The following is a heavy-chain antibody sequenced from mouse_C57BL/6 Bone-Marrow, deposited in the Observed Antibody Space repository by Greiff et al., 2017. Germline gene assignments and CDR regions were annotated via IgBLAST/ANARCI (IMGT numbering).Heavy chain of an antibody. Sequence: EVKVVESGGGLVQSGRSLRLSCATSGFTFSDFYMEWVRQAPGKGLEWIAASRNKANDYTTEYSASVKGRFIVSRDTSQSILYLQMNALRAEDTAIYYCARDAYWGQGTLVTVSA. CDR2: SRNKANDYTT. CDR1: GFTFSDFY. CDR3: ARDAY. J-gene: IGHJ3*01. V-gene: IGHV7-1*01.